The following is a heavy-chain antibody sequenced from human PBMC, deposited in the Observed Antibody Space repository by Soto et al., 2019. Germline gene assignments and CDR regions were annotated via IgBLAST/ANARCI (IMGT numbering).Heavy chain of an antibody. CDR3: LIDVYYDFWSGYSGYYYYYMDV. CDR1: GFTFSSYW. V-gene: IGHV3-74*01. J-gene: IGHJ6*03. CDR2: INGDVCST. D-gene: IGHD3-3*01. Sequence: GGSLRLSCAASGFTFSSYWMHWVRQAPGKELVWVSRINGDVCSTSYAVSFKGRFTISRDNAKNTLYLHLNSLRAEDSAVFYCLIDVYYDFWSGYSGYYYYYMDVWGKGTTVTVSS.